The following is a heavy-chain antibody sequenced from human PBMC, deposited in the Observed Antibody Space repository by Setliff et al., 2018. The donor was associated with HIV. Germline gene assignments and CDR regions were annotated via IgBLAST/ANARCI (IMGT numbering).Heavy chain of an antibody. CDR2: IYHSGST. D-gene: IGHD2-8*01. CDR1: GYSISSGFY. J-gene: IGHJ5*02. V-gene: IGHV4-38-2*02. CDR3: ARDAPTVYANGWFDP. Sequence: SETLSLTCAVSGYSISSGFYWVWIRQPPGKGLEWIGSIYHSGSTYYNPSLRSRVTISVDTSKNQFSLKLSSVTAADTAVYYCARDAPTVYANGWFDPWGQGTLVTVSS.